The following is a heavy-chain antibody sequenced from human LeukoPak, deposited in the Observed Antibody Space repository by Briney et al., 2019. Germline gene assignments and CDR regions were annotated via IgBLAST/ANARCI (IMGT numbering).Heavy chain of an antibody. Sequence: GGSLRLSCAASGFTVSSNYMSWVRQAPGKGLEWVSVIYSGGSTYFADSVKGRFTFSRENSKNTLYLQMNSLRAEDTAVYYCARDGRYGVPLWGQGTLVTVSS. V-gene: IGHV3-66*02. CDR1: GFTVSSNY. J-gene: IGHJ4*02. CDR3: ARDGRYGVPL. D-gene: IGHD4-17*01. CDR2: IYSGGST.